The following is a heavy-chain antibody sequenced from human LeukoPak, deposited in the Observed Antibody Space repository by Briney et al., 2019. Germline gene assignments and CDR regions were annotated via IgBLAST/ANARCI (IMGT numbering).Heavy chain of an antibody. Sequence: GGSLRLSCAASGFTFTSYAMTWARQAPGKGLEWVSGISGGGASTYYADSVEGRFTISRDTSENTLYLQMNSLRAEDTAVYYCAKDSEYWDMDVWGKGTTVTVSS. J-gene: IGHJ6*03. CDR2: ISGGGAST. D-gene: IGHD2-8*02. CDR1: GFTFTSYA. V-gene: IGHV3-23*01. CDR3: AKDSEYWDMDV.